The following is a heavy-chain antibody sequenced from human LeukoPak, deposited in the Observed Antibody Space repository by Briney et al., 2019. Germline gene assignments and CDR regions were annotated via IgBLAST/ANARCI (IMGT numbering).Heavy chain of an antibody. CDR3: ARGELLISN. D-gene: IGHD1-26*01. V-gene: IGHV3-21*01. CDR2: ISSSSSYI. J-gene: IGHJ4*02. Sequence: GGSLRLSCVASGLTVNRRYMSWVRQAPRKGLEWVSSISSSSSYIYYADSVKGRFTVSRDNAKSSLYLQMNSLRAEDTAVYYCARGELLISNWGQGTLVTVSS. CDR1: GLTVNRRY.